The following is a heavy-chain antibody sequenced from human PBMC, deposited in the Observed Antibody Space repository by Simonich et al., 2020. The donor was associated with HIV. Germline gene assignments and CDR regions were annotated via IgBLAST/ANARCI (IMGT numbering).Heavy chain of an antibody. CDR3: ARPTGTDAFDI. CDR2: INHSEST. CDR1: GGSFSDFY. D-gene: IGHD1-1*01. Sequence: QVQLQQWGAGLLKPSETLSLTCAVYGGSFSDFYWTWIRQPPGKGLEWIGEINHSESTNYNPSLKIRVTISVATSKNQFSLKLSSVTAADTAVYYCARPTGTDAFDIWGQGTMVTVSS. V-gene: IGHV4-34*01. J-gene: IGHJ3*02.